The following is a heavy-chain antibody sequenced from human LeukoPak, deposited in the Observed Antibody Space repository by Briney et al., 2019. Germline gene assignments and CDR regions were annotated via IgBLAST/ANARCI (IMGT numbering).Heavy chain of an antibody. Sequence: PGGSLRLSCVASGFTFSSYWMHWVRQAPGKGLVWVSRIDSDGSSTSYADSVKGRFTISRDNAKNTLYLQMNSLRAEDTAVYYCARGGRGWNYPYSTEPHWGQGTLVTVSS. J-gene: IGHJ4*02. CDR1: GFTFSSYW. D-gene: IGHD1-7*01. CDR2: IDSDGSST. V-gene: IGHV3-74*01. CDR3: ARGGRGWNYPYSTEPH.